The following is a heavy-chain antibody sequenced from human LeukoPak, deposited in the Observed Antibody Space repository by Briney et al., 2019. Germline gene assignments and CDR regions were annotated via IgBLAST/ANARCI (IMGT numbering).Heavy chain of an antibody. J-gene: IGHJ5*02. D-gene: IGHD2-15*01. CDR1: GFTFTTYA. V-gene: IGHV3-23*01. CDR2: ISGSGGST. CDR3: ARDPGEYSGP. Sequence: QSGGSLRLSCEASGFTFTTYAINWVRQAPGKGLEWVSAISGSGGSTYYADSVKGRFTVSRDNSKNTLYLQMNSLRAEDTAVYYCARDPGEYSGPWGQGTLVTVSS.